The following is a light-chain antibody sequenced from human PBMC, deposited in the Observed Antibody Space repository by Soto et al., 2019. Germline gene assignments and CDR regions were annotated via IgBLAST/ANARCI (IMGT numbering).Light chain of an antibody. CDR3: QQYDSSPRT. CDR2: GAS. CDR1: QNINSNY. Sequence: EIVLTQSPGTLSLSPGERATLSCRASQNINSNYLAWYQQKPGQSPRVLMYGASSRAPGIPDRFSGSASETDFTLTIRRLEPEDFAVYYCQQYDSSPRTFGQGTKVEIK. V-gene: IGKV3-20*01. J-gene: IGKJ1*01.